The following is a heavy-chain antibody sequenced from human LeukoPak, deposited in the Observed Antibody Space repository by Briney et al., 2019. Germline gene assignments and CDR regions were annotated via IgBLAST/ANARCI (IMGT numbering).Heavy chain of an antibody. J-gene: IGHJ4*02. V-gene: IGHV3-23*01. CDR3: AKAVIAARPLHYYFDY. Sequence: GGSLRLSCAASGFTFSSYAMSWVRQAPGKGLEWVSAISGSGGSTYYADSVKGRFTTSRDNSKNTLYLQMNSLRAEDTAVYYCAKAVIAARPLHYYFDYWGQGTLVTVSS. CDR2: ISGSGGST. CDR1: GFTFSSYA. D-gene: IGHD6-6*01.